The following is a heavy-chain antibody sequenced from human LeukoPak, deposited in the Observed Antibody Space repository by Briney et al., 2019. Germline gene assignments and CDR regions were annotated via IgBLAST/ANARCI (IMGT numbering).Heavy chain of an antibody. V-gene: IGHV3-23*01. CDR2: ISGSGGST. CDR1: GYTFSSYA. J-gene: IGHJ4*02. CDR3: AKDRLYSGSSELDS. Sequence: PGGSLRLSCAASGYTFSSYAMNWVRQAPGKGLEWVSVISGSGGSTYYADSVKGRFTISRDNSKNTVYLQMNSLRAEDTAVYYCAKDRLYSGSSELDSWGQGTLVTVSS. D-gene: IGHD1-26*01.